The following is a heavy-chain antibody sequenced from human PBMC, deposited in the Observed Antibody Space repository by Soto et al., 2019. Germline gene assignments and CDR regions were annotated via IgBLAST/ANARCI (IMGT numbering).Heavy chain of an antibody. CDR2: ISAYNGNT. J-gene: IGHJ3*02. Sequence: ASVKVSCKASGYTFTSYGISWVRQAPGRGLEWMGWISAYNGNTNYAQKLQGRVTMTTDTSTSTAYMELRSLRSDDTAVYYCAREGDFYGSGSYAFDIWGQGTMVTVSS. D-gene: IGHD3-10*01. CDR1: GYTFTSYG. V-gene: IGHV1-18*01. CDR3: AREGDFYGSGSYAFDI.